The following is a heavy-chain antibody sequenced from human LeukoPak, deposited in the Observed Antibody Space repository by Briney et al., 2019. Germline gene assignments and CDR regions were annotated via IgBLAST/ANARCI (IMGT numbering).Heavy chain of an antibody. CDR3: ARDRPYSSGRTDPSFDY. J-gene: IGHJ4*02. D-gene: IGHD6-19*01. Sequence: GGSLRLSCTASGFTFSSYAMNWVRQAPGKGLEWVSGIGAGGTFTYYADSVKGRFTISRDNSKNTLHLQMNSLRAEDTAVYYCARDRPYSSGRTDPSFDYWGQGTLVTVSS. CDR2: IGAGGTFT. CDR1: GFTFSSYA. V-gene: IGHV3-23*01.